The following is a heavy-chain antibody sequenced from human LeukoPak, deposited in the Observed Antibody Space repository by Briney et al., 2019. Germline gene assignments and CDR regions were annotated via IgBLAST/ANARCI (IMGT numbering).Heavy chain of an antibody. D-gene: IGHD3-10*01. CDR1: GFTFSSYG. CDR2: IRYDGSNK. V-gene: IGHV3-30*02. CDR3: ARASITMARGELVFYFDY. Sequence: GGSLRLAWAASGFTFSSYGMHWVRQAPGKGVEWVAFIRYDGSNKYYADSVKGRFTISRDNAKNSLYLQINSLRAEDTAVYYCARASITMARGELVFYFDYWGQGTLVTVSS. J-gene: IGHJ4*02.